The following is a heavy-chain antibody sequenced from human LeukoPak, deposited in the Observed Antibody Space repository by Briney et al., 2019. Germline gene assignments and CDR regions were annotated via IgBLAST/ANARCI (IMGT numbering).Heavy chain of an antibody. V-gene: IGHV3-30-3*01. D-gene: IGHD2-15*01. CDR3: ASDRTYCSGGSRYTESGSLDY. CDR1: GFTFSSYA. J-gene: IGHJ4*02. CDR2: ISYDGSNK. Sequence: PGRSLRLSCAASGFTFSSYAMHWVRQAPGKGLEWVAVISYDGSNKYYADSVKGRFTISRDNSKNTLHLQMNSLRAEDTAVYYCASDRTYCSGGSRYTESGSLDYWGQGTLVTVSS.